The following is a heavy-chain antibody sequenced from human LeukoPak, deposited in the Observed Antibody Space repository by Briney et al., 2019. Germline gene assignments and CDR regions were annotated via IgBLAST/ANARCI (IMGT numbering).Heavy chain of an antibody. J-gene: IGHJ4*02. CDR2: ISGRGYNI. Sequence: GGSLRLSCAGTGFTFSTYALSWVRQAPGQGLEWDSRISGRGYNIYYADSVKGRFTISRDDSKNTLFLQMNSLRSEDTAVYFCAKKGGYCSTTTSYSPYDYWGQGTLVTVSS. D-gene: IGHD2-2*02. CDR1: GFTFSTYA. V-gene: IGHV3-23*01. CDR3: AKKGGYCSTTTSYSPYDY.